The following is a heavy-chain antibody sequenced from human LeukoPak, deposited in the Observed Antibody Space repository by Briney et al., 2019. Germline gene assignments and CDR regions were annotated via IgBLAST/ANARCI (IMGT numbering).Heavy chain of an antibody. V-gene: IGHV1-3*01. J-gene: IGHJ4*02. CDR2: INAGNGNT. CDR3: ARDPANDY. CDR1: GYTFTSYA. Sequence: ASVKVSCKASGYTFTSYAMHWVRQAPGQRLEWMGWINAGNGNTKYSQKFQGRVTMTRDTSISTAYMELSRLRPDDTAVYYCARDPANDYWGQGTLVTVSS.